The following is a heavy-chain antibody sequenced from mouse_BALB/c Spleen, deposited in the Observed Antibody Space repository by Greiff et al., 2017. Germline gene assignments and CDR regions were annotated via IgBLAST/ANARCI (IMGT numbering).Heavy chain of an antibody. CDR3: ARDPPAWFAY. CDR1: GFTFSSYG. Sequence: DVMLVESGGGLVQPGGSLKLSCAASGFTFSSYGMSWVRQTPDKRLELVATINSNGGSTYYPDSVKGRFTISRDNAKNTQYLQMSSLKSEVTAMYYCARDPPAWFAYWGQGTLVTVSA. J-gene: IGHJ3*01. CDR2: INSNGGST. V-gene: IGHV5-6-3*01.